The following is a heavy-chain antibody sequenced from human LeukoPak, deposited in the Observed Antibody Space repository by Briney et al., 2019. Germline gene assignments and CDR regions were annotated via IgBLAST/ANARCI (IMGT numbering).Heavy chain of an antibody. D-gene: IGHD3-10*01. Sequence: GGSLRLSCVVSALTFNSYAIHWVRQAPGKGLEWVAVMSIDGSKTSYIESVKGRFTISRDNAKNSLYLQMNSLRAEDTAVYYCARDTGMVTGIFDYWGQGTLVTVSS. J-gene: IGHJ4*02. CDR1: ALTFNSYA. V-gene: IGHV3-30*04. CDR3: ARDTGMVTGIFDY. CDR2: MSIDGSKT.